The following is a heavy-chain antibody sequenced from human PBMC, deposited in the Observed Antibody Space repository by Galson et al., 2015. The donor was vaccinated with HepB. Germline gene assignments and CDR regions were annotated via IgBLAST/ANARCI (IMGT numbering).Heavy chain of an antibody. V-gene: IGHV4-34*01. CDR2: INHSGST. J-gene: IGHJ6*02. Sequence: ETLSLTCAVYGGSFSGYYWSWIRQPPGKGLEWIGEINHSGSTNYNPSLKSRVTISVDTSKNQFSLKLSSVTAADTAVYYCARGGNMVRGGRIVWGQGTTVTVSS. CDR3: ARGGNMVRGGRIV. D-gene: IGHD3-10*01. CDR1: GGSFSGYY.